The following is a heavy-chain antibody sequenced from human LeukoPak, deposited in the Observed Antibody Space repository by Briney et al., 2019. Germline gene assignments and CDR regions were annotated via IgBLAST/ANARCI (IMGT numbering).Heavy chain of an antibody. J-gene: IGHJ4*02. CDR1: GFTFSNYA. D-gene: IGHD6-13*01. CDR2: ISGSGDRI. CDR3: AKDSSRAAAEDY. Sequence: GGSLRLSCAASGFTFSNYAMSWVRQAPGKGLEWVSAISGSGDRIYYADSVKGRFTISRDNFMSTLFLQMSSLRAEDTAIYYCAKDSSRAAAEDYWGQGTLGTVS. V-gene: IGHV3-23*01.